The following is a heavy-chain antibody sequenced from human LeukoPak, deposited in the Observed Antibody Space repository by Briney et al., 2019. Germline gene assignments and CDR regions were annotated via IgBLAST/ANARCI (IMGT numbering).Heavy chain of an antibody. J-gene: IGHJ4*02. CDR2: ISGSGGST. CDR3: AKSFGPVIAAAGSGAD. Sequence: GGSLRLSCAASGFTFSSYAMSWVRQAPGKGLEWVSAISGSGGSTYYADSVKGRFTISRDNSKNTLYLQMNSLRAEDTAVYYCAKSFGPVIAAAGSGADWGQGTLVTVSS. V-gene: IGHV3-23*01. D-gene: IGHD6-13*01. CDR1: GFTFSSYA.